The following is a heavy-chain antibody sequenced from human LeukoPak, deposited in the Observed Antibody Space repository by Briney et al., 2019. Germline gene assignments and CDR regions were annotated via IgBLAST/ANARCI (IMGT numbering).Heavy chain of an antibody. CDR1: GFSVSNNY. Sequence: GGSLRLSCAASGFSVSNNYMNWVRQAPGKGLEWVSSISSSSSYIYYADSVKGRFTISRDNAKNSLYLQMNSLRAEDTAVYYCARDSPRGYCSGGSCYAWFDPWGQGTLVTVSS. J-gene: IGHJ5*02. CDR3: ARDSPRGYCSGGSCYAWFDP. CDR2: ISSSSSYI. V-gene: IGHV3-21*01. D-gene: IGHD2-15*01.